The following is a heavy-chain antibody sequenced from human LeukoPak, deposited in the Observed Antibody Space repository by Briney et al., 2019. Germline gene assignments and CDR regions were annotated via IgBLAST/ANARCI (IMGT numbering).Heavy chain of an antibody. Sequence: PGGSLRLSCAASGFTFSSYSMNWVRQAPGKGLEWVSYISSSSSTIYYADSVKGRFTISRDNAKNSLYLQMNSLRDEDTAVYYCARDLLLSEYDYGDYGGYWGQGTLVTVSS. CDR1: GFTFSSYS. D-gene: IGHD4-17*01. CDR2: ISSSSSTI. V-gene: IGHV3-48*02. J-gene: IGHJ4*02. CDR3: ARDLLLSEYDYGDYGGY.